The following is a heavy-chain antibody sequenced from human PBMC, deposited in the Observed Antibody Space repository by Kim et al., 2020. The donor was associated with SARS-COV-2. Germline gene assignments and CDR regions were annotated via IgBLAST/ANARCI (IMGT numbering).Heavy chain of an antibody. J-gene: IGHJ3*02. CDR1: GGTFSSYA. V-gene: IGHV1-69*13. CDR3: ARAPSSPDAFDI. D-gene: IGHD2-2*01. Sequence: SVKVSCKASGGTFSSYAISWVRQAPGQGLEWMVGIIPIFGTANYAQKFQGRVTITADESTSTAYMELSSLRSEDTAVYYCARAPSSPDAFDIWGQGTMVTVSS. CDR2: IIPIFGTA.